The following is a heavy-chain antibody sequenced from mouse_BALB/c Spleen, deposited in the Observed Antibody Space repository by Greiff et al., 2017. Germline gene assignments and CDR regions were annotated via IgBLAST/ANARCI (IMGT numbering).Heavy chain of an antibody. CDR1: GFTFSSYY. J-gene: IGHJ2*01. CDR2: INSNGGST. D-gene: IGHD4-1*02. Sequence: EVHLVESGGGLVKLGGSLKLSCAASGFTFSSYYMSWVRQTPEKRLELVAAINSNGGSTYYPDTVKGRFTISRDNAKNTLYLQMSSLKSEDTALYYCARHEQLGSFDYWGQGTTLTVSS. V-gene: IGHV5-6-2*01. CDR3: ARHEQLGSFDY.